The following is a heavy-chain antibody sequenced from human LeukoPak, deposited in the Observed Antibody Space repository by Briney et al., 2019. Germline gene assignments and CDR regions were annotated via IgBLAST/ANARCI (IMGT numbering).Heavy chain of an antibody. D-gene: IGHD3-10*01. CDR2: ISSSSSYI. CDR1: GFTFSSYS. CDR3: ARDADYYGSGSYYNAFDY. Sequence: GGSLRLSCAASGFTFSSYSMNWVRQAPGKGLEWVSSISSSSSYIYYADSVKSRFTISRDNAKNSLYLQMNSLRAEDTAVYYCARDADYYGSGSYYNAFDYWGQGTLVTVSS. V-gene: IGHV3-21*01. J-gene: IGHJ4*02.